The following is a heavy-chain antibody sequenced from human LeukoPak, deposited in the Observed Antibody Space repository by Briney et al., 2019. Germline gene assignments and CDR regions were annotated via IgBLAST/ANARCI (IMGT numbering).Heavy chain of an antibody. CDR3: ARSIMIFGVARGLGDWFDP. J-gene: IGHJ5*02. CDR2: ISYDGGNE. V-gene: IGHV3-30-3*01. CDR1: GFTFSSYA. D-gene: IGHD3-3*01. Sequence: GRSLRLSCAASGFTFSSYAMHWVRQAPGKGLEWVAVISYDGGNEYYADSVKGRFTLSRDNSKNTLYLQMNSLRAEDTAVYYCARSIMIFGVARGLGDWFDPWGQGTLVTVSS.